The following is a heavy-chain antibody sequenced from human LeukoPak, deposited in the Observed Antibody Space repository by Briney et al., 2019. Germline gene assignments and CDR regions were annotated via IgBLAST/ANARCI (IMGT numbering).Heavy chain of an antibody. V-gene: IGHV4-34*01. CDR2: INHSGST. Sequence: SETLSLTCAVYGGSFSGYYWSWIRQPPGKGLEWIGEINHSGSTNYNPSLKSRVTISVDTSKNQFSLKLSSVTAADTAVYYCAREGTWSGGSSGAFDIWGQGTMVTVSS. CDR1: GGSFSGYY. D-gene: IGHD2-15*01. J-gene: IGHJ3*02. CDR3: AREGTWSGGSSGAFDI.